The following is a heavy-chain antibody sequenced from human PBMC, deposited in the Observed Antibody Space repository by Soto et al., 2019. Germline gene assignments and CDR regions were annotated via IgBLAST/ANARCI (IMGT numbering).Heavy chain of an antibody. CDR2: IYYSGST. CDR1: GGSISSYY. CDR3: ARDRVGMDAFDI. V-gene: IGHV4-59*01. J-gene: IGHJ3*02. D-gene: IGHD3-10*01. Sequence: QVQLQESGPGLVKPSETLSLTCTVSGGSISSYYWSWIRQPPGKGLEWIGYIYYSGSTNYNPSLKSRVTISVDTSKNQFSLKLSSVTAADTAVYCCARDRVGMDAFDIWGQGTMVTVSS.